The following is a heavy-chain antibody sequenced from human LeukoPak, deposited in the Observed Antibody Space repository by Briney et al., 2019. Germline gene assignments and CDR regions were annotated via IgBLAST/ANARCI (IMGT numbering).Heavy chain of an antibody. D-gene: IGHD3-22*01. CDR1: GYTFTSYG. CDR2: ISAYNGNT. CDR3: ARAQGSGYHLPPDY. V-gene: IGHV1-18*01. Sequence: ASVKVSCEASGYTFTSYGISWVRQAPGQGLEWMGWISAYNGNTNYAQKLQGRVTMTTDTSTSTAYMELRSLRSDDTAVYYCARAQGSGYHLPPDYWGQGTLVTVSS. J-gene: IGHJ4*02.